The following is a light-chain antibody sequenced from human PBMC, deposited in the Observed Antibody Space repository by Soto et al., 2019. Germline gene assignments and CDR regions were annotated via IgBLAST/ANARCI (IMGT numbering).Light chain of an antibody. CDR3: QQYNAYPWT. J-gene: IGKJ1*01. CDR1: QTVSIW. CDR2: KAS. V-gene: IGKV1-5*03. Sequence: DIQITQSPSTPSASVGDRVTITCRASQTVSIWLAWYQQKPGKAPKFLIYKASILESGVPSRFSGSGSGTEFSLTISSLQPDDFATYYCQQYNAYPWTFGQGAKVDIK.